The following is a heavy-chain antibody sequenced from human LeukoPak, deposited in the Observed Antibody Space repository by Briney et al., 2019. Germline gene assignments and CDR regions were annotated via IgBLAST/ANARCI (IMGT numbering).Heavy chain of an antibody. Sequence: GGSLRLSCAASGFTVSSNYMSWVRQAPGKGLEWVSVICSGGSTYYADSVKGRFTISRDNSKNTLYLQMNSLRAEDTAVYYCAKEYGYYDSSGYCFDYWGQGTLVTVSS. J-gene: IGHJ4*02. D-gene: IGHD3-22*01. CDR2: ICSGGST. CDR1: GFTVSSNY. CDR3: AKEYGYYDSSGYCFDY. V-gene: IGHV3-53*01.